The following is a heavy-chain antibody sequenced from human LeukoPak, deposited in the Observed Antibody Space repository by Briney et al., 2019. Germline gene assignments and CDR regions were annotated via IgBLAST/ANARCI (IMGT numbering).Heavy chain of an antibody. V-gene: IGHV3-9*01. CDR3: AKDLGIAGNYYYYGMDV. CDR1: GFTFDDYA. CDR2: ISWNSGSI. Sequence: PGRSLRLSCAASGFTFDDYAMHWVRQAPGKGLEWVSGISWNSGSIGYADSVKGRFTISRDNAKNSLYLQMNSLRAEDTALYYCAKDLGIAGNYYYYGMDVWGQGTTVTVSS. D-gene: IGHD6-13*01. J-gene: IGHJ6*02.